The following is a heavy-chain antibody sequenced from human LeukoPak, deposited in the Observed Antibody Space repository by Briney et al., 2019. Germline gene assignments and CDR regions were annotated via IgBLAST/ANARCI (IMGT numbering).Heavy chain of an antibody. D-gene: IGHD5-24*01. CDR2: IYYSGST. Sequence: ASETLSLTCTVSGGSISSSSYYWGWIRQPPGKGLEWIGSIYYSGSTYYNPSLKSRVTISVDTSKNQFSLKLSSVTAADTAVYYCARESRDDDWFDPWGQGILVTVSS. J-gene: IGHJ5*02. CDR1: GGSISSSSYY. CDR3: ARESRDDDWFDP. V-gene: IGHV4-39*07.